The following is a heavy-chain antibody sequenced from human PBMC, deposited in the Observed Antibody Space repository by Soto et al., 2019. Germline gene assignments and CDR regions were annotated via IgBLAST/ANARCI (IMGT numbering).Heavy chain of an antibody. CDR2: IWYDGSNK. Sequence: GGSLRLSCAASGFPFSSYGMHWVRQAPGKGLDWVGVIWYDGSNKDYEESVKGRFTISRDNSKNILYLQMNSLRADDTAVYYCASSINWGQGTLVTVSS. CDR1: GFPFSSYG. V-gene: IGHV3-33*03. J-gene: IGHJ4*02. CDR3: ASSIN.